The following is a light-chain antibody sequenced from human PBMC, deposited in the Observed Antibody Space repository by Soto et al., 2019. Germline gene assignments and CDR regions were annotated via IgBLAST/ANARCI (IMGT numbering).Light chain of an antibody. CDR2: DVT. V-gene: IGLV2-14*01. J-gene: IGLJ1*01. CDR3: SSYTTSSSYV. CDR1: SIDVGGYIY. Sequence: SVLTQPASVSGSPGHSITISCTGTSIDVGGYIYVSWYQQHPGKAPKLMIYDVTSRPSGVSYRFSGSKSGNTASLTISGLQAEDEADYYCSSYTTSSSYVFGTGTKVTVL.